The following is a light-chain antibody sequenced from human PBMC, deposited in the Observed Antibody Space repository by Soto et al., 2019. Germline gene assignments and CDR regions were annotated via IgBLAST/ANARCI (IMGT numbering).Light chain of an antibody. Sequence: EIVLTQSPATLSLSPGERATLSCRASQSVSIYFAWFQQKPGQAPRLLIYDTSNRATGIPARFSGSGSGTDFTLIISSLEPEDVATYYCQKYNSAPRTFGGGTKVEIK. J-gene: IGKJ4*01. CDR1: QSVSIY. V-gene: IGKV3-11*01. CDR3: QKYNSAPRT. CDR2: DTS.